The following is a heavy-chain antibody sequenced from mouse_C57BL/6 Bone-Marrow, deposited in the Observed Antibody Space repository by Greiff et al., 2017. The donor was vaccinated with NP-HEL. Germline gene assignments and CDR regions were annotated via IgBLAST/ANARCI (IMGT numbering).Heavy chain of an antibody. CDR1: GFTFSDYG. CDR2: ISSGSSTI. CDR3: ARRSTGAYYYAMDY. Sequence: EVMLVESGGGLVKPGGSLKLSCAASGFTFSDYGMHWVRQAPEKGLEWVAYISSGSSTIYYADKVKGRFTISRDNAKNTLFLQMTSLRSEDTAMYYCARRSTGAYYYAMDYWGQGTSVTVSA. D-gene: IGHD1-1*01. J-gene: IGHJ4*01. V-gene: IGHV5-17*01.